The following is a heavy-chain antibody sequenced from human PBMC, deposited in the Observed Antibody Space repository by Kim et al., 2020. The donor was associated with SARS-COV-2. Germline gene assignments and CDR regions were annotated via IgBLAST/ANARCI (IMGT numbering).Heavy chain of an antibody. Sequence: GGSLRLSCAASRFIFSDYSMSWIRQAPGKGLEWISCINSDSTYTKYADSVKGRITISRDNAKNSLYLQMNSLRAEDSAVYYCARDYYGGGSYYTFEYWGQGNLVTVSS. CDR2: INSDSTYT. J-gene: IGHJ4*02. V-gene: IGHV3-11*06. CDR1: RFIFSDYS. D-gene: IGHD3-10*01. CDR3: ARDYYGGGSYYTFEY.